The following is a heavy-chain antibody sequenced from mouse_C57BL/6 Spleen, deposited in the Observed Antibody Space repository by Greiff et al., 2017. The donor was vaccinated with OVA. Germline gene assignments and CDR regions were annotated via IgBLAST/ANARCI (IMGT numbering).Heavy chain of an antibody. J-gene: IGHJ2*01. D-gene: IGHD1-1*01. CDR3: ARGVDYYGSSYGNYFDY. CDR2: INPSTGGT. Sequence: VQLQQSGPELVKPGASVKISCKASGYSFTGYYMNWVKQSPEKSLEWIGEINPSTGGTTYNQKFKAKATLTVDKSSSTAYMQLKSLTSEDSAVYYCARGVDYYGSSYGNYFDYWGQGTTLTVSS. V-gene: IGHV1-42*01. CDR1: GYSFTGYY.